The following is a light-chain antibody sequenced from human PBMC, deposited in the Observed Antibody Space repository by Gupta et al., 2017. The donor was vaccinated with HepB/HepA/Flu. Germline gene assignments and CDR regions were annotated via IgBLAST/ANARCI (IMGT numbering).Light chain of an antibody. Sequence: QSVLTQPSSASGTPGQRVTISCSGSSSNIGSNYVYWYQQLPGTAPKLLMYRNNQRPSGVPDRFSGSKSGTSASLDISGRRSEDEADDYWAVWDDSLRGHVVLGGGTKLTVL. CDR3: AVWDDSLRGHVV. CDR1: SSNIGSNY. J-gene: IGLJ2*01. V-gene: IGLV1-47*01. CDR2: RNN.